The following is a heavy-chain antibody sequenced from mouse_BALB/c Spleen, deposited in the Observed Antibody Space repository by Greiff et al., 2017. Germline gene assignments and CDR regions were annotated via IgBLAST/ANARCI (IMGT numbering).Heavy chain of an antibody. CDR3: ARTAWFAY. CDR2: ISYSGST. Sequence: VQLKESGPGLVKPSQSLSLTCTVTGYSITSDYAWYWIRQFPGNKLEWMGYISYSGSTSYNPSLKSRTSITRDTSRNQFFLQLNSVTTEDTATYYCARTAWFAYWGQGTLVTVSA. J-gene: IGHJ3*01. V-gene: IGHV3-2*02. CDR1: GYSITSDYA.